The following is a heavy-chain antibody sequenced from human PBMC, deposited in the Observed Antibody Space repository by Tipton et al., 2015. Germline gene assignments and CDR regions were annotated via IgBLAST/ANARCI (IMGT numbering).Heavy chain of an antibody. CDR2: IIPILGTANYEGTA. CDR1: GGAFSNYV. CDR3: ARGITYYYHSSGYNYYYGMDV. V-gene: IGHV1-69*01. J-gene: IGHJ6*02. D-gene: IGHD3-22*01. Sequence: QVQLVQSGAEVKKPGSSVKVSCKASGGAFSNYVFSWVRQAPGQGLEWMGGIIPILGTANYEGTANYAQMFQGRLTITADDSTRTAYMELSSLRSEDTAVYYCARGITYYYHSSGYNYYYGMDVWGQGTTVTVSS.